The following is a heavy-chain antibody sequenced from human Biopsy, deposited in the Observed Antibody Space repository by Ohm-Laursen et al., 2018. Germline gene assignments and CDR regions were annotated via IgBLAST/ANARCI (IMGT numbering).Heavy chain of an antibody. D-gene: IGHD2-15*01. CDR2: ISNSGNT. J-gene: IGHJ4*02. CDR3: ARRGSGGRSFDY. Sequence: SDTLSLTCPVSGDSINSSYWSWIRQAPGKGLEWIGFISNSGNTNYNPSLKSRVTISAGTSKNQFSLKLGSVTVADTAVFYCARRGSGGRSFDYWGQGSLVTVSS. CDR1: GDSINSSY. V-gene: IGHV4-59*08.